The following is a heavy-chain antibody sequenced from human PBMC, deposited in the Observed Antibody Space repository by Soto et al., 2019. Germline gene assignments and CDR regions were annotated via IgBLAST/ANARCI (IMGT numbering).Heavy chain of an antibody. V-gene: IGHV3-48*01. Sequence: GGSLRLSCAASGFTFSSYSMNWVRQAPGKGLEWVSYISSSSSTIYYADSVKGRFTISRDNAKNSLYLQMNSLRAEDTAVYYCARDHCSSTSCYAFDIWGQGTMVTVSS. J-gene: IGHJ3*02. CDR1: GFTFSSYS. CDR2: ISSSSSTI. D-gene: IGHD2-2*01. CDR3: ARDHCSSTSCYAFDI.